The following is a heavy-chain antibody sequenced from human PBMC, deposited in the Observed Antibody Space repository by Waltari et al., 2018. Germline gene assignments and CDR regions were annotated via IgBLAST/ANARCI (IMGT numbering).Heavy chain of an antibody. CDR2: IYHSGST. D-gene: IGHD1-26*01. CDR3: ARDHGVGATGEPY. V-gene: IGHV4-38-2*02. J-gene: IGHJ4*02. CDR1: GYSIRSGYD. Sequence: QVQLQESGPGLVKPSETLALTCAVSGYSIRSGYDWCWIRQPPGKGVEWIGSIYHSGSTYYNPSLKSRVTISVDTSKNQFSLKLSSVTAADTAVYYCARDHGVGATGEPYWGQGTLVTVSS.